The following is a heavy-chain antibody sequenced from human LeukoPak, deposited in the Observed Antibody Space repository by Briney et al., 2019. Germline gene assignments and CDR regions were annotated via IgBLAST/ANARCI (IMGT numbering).Heavy chain of an antibody. CDR2: ISAYNGNT. D-gene: IGHD2-2*01. J-gene: IGHJ4*02. V-gene: IGHV1-18*01. CDR1: GYTFTSYG. Sequence: ASVKVSCKASGYTFTSYGISWVRQAPGQGLEWMGWISAYNGNTNYAQKLQGRVTMTTDTSTSTAYMELRSLRSDDTAVYYCARAEWDIVVVPAATGLDYWGQGTLVTVSS. CDR3: ARAEWDIVVVPAATGLDY.